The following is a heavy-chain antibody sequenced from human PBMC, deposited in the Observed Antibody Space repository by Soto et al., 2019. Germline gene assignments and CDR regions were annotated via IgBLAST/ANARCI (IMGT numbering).Heavy chain of an antibody. J-gene: IGHJ4*02. V-gene: IGHV4-61*08. Sequence: SETLSLTCTVSGGSISSGGYYWSWIRQHPGKSLEWIGFISYSGNTNYNPSLESRVTISVDTSKNQFSLRLSSVTAADTALYYCVRDAYSSSHFDYWGQGTLVTVSS. CDR2: ISYSGNT. CDR3: VRDAYSSSHFDY. CDR1: GGSISSGGYY. D-gene: IGHD6-6*01.